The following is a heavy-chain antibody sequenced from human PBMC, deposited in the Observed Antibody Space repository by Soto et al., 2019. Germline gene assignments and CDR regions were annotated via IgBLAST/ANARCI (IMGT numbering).Heavy chain of an antibody. V-gene: IGHV3-23*01. J-gene: IGHJ4*02. Sequence: GGSLRLSCAASGFTFSSYAVSWVRQAPGKGPEWISSISGSGSTIYYADSVKGRFTISRDNSKNTLYLQMSSLRAEDTAVYHCAKVFYYYDSSGYYYFDYWGQGTLVTVSS. CDR3: AKVFYYYDSSGYYYFDY. D-gene: IGHD3-22*01. CDR2: ISGSGSTI. CDR1: GFTFSSYA.